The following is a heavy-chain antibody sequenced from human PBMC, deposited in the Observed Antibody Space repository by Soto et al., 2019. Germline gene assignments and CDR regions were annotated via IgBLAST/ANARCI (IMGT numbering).Heavy chain of an antibody. V-gene: IGHV3-30*18. CDR3: AKDGSHNFDY. D-gene: IGHD1-26*01. CDR2: MSYDGSNE. CDR1: GFTFSHYA. Sequence: QVQLVESGGGVVQPGRSLRLSCAASGFTFSHYAMHWVRPAPGKGLEWVALMSYDGSNEYYAASVKGRFTISRDNSKNTLYLQMNSLRAEDTAVYYCAKDGSHNFDYWGQGTLVTVSS. J-gene: IGHJ4*02.